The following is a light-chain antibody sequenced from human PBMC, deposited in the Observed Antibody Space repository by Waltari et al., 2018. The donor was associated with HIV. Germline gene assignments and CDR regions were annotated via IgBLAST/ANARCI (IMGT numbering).Light chain of an antibody. J-gene: IGLJ2*01. V-gene: IGLV2-14*01. Sequence: QSALTQPASVSGSPGQSITISCTGTSSDVGAYNYVSWYQQHPGKAPKLMLYEVSNRPSGVSNRFSGSKSGNTASLTSSGLQAEDEADYYCSSYTSSSTPVVFGGGTKLTVL. CDR1: SSDVGAYNY. CDR2: EVS. CDR3: SSYTSSSTPVV.